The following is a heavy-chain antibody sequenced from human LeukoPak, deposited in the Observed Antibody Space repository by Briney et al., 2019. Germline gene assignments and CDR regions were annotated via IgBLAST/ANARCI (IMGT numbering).Heavy chain of an antibody. D-gene: IGHD7-27*01. CDR1: GFTFSSYA. V-gene: IGHV3-23*01. CDR3: AKANWGSGY. CDR2: ITVSGGST. J-gene: IGHJ4*02. Sequence: PGGSLRLSCAASGFTFSSYAMSWVRQAPRKRLEWVSTITVSGGSTYYADSVKGRFTISRDNSKNTLDLQMNSLRAEDTAIYYCAKANWGSGYWGQGTLVTVSS.